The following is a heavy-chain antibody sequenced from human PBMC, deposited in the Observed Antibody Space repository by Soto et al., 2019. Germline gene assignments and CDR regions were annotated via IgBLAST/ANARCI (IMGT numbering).Heavy chain of an antibody. Sequence: PGGSLRLSCAASGFTVSRSYMSWVRQAPGKGLEWVSSIYTPGSTYYADSVKGRFTISRDNSKNTLYLQMNSLRAEDTAVYYCARGLVGSTTAFDYWGQGTLVTVSS. CDR3: ARGLVGSTTAFDY. CDR2: IYTPGST. V-gene: IGHV3-53*01. J-gene: IGHJ4*02. CDR1: GFTVSRSY. D-gene: IGHD1-26*01.